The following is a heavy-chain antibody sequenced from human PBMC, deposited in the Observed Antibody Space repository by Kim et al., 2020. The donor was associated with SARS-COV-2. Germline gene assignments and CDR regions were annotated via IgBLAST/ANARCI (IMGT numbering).Heavy chain of an antibody. Sequence: GGSLRLSCAASGFTFSSYAMSWVRQAPGKGLEWVSAISGSGGSTYYADSVKGRFTISRDNSKNTLYLQMNSLRAEDTAVYYCAKDPSYYYDSSGPNYFDYWGQGTLVTVSS. CDR2: ISGSGGST. V-gene: IGHV3-23*01. CDR3: AKDPSYYYDSSGPNYFDY. D-gene: IGHD3-22*01. CDR1: GFTFSSYA. J-gene: IGHJ4*02.